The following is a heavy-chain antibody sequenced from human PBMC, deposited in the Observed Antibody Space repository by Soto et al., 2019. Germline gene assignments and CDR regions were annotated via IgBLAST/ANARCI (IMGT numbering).Heavy chain of an antibody. V-gene: IGHV3-74*01. CDR1: GFTFSSYW. J-gene: IGHJ3*02. Sequence: EVQLVESGGGLVQPGGSLRLSCAASGFTFSSYWMHWVRQAPGKGLVWVSRINSAGSSTSYADSVKGRFTISRDNAKKKLYLQMNSLGAEDTAVYYCARDLRKYSGYDDAFDIWGQGTMVTVSS. CDR3: ARDLRKYSGYDDAFDI. D-gene: IGHD5-12*01. CDR2: INSAGSST.